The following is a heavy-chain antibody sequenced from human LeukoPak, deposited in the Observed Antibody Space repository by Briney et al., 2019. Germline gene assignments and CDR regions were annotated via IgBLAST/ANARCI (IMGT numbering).Heavy chain of an antibody. V-gene: IGHV4-39*07. CDR2: IFYSGST. CDR1: SGSISTSNYY. Sequence: SETLSLTCTVSSGSISTSNYYWGWGRQPPGKALEWIGNIFYSGSTYYSPSLKSRLTISLDTSMNQFSLKLNSVTAADTAVYYCARDFSSSSSVYYYYYMDVWGKGTTVTVSS. CDR3: ARDFSSSSSVYYYYYMDV. J-gene: IGHJ6*03. D-gene: IGHD6-6*01.